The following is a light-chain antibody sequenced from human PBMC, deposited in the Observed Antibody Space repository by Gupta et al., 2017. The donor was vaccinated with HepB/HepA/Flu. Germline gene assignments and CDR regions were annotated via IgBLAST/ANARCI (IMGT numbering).Light chain of an antibody. J-gene: IGLJ1*01. Sequence: LVRTLSPPASASLGASVKLTCTLRSGHSTYAIAWHQQQPEKGPRYLMKVNSDGSHSKGDGIPDRFSGSSSGAERYLTISSLQSEDEADYYCQTWGTGIHVFGTGTKVTVL. V-gene: IGLV4-69*01. CDR3: QTWGTGIHV. CDR2: VNSDGSH. CDR1: SGHSTYA.